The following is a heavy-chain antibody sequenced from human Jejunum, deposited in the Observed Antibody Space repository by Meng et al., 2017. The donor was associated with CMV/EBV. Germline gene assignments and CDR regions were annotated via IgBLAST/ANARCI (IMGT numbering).Heavy chain of an antibody. CDR1: GGSLSDFY. J-gene: IGHJ4*01. V-gene: IGHV4-34*01. Sequence: YGGSLSDFYWTWIRQPPGKGLEWIGEIHHSGSTNYNPSLKSRVTVSGDTSRKQFSPKMTSVTAADTAVYYCARRGGGDYPFYFDYWGRGTPVTVSS. CDR2: IHHSGST. CDR3: ARRGGGDYPFYFDY. D-gene: IGHD2-21*01.